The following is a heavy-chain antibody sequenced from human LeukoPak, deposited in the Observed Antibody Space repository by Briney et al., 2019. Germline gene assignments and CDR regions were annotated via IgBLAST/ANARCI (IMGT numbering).Heavy chain of an antibody. CDR2: IYPGASNT. CDR1: GYTFTSYW. V-gene: IGHV5-51*01. CDR3: ARRGYYDTSAFDI. D-gene: IGHD3-16*01. J-gene: IGHJ3*02. Sequence: GESLKISCKGSGYTFTSYWIGWVRQVPGKGLEWMGIIYPGASNTKYSSPLQGQVTISADKSISTAYLQWSSLKASDTAMYYCARRGYYDTSAFDIWGQGTMVTVSS.